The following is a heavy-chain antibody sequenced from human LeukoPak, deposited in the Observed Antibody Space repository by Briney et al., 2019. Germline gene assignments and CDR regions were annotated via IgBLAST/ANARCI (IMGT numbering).Heavy chain of an antibody. CDR2: IYYSGST. CDR1: GGSMSNIYY. CDR3: ARETTTGAFDI. Sequence: PSETLSLTCNVSGGSMSNIYYWGWIRQPPGKGLEWIGSIYYSGSTYYNPSLKSRVTISVDTSKNQFSLKLSSVTAADTAVYYCARETTTGAFDIWGQGTMVTVSS. D-gene: IGHD4-17*01. V-gene: IGHV4-39*01. J-gene: IGHJ3*02.